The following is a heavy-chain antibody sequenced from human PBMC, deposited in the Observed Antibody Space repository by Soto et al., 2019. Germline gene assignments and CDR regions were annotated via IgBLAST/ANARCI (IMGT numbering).Heavy chain of an antibody. V-gene: IGHV4-30-4*01. CDR2: IYYSGST. J-gene: IGHJ6*02. CDR3: AREPLLKNYYGMDV. Sequence: SETLSLTCPFSGGSISSGDYYWSWIRQPPGKGLEWIGYIYYSGSTYYNPSLKSRVTISVDTSKNQFSLKLSSVTAADTAVYYCAREPLLKNYYGMDVWGQGTTVTVSS. CDR1: GGSISSGDYY. D-gene: IGHD2-8*02.